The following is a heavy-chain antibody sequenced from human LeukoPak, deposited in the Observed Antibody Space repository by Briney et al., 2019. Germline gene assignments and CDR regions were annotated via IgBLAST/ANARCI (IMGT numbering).Heavy chain of an antibody. V-gene: IGHV4-61*02. CDR1: VRPISSGSYD. D-gene: IGHD2-21*02. CDR3: ANGRVLTATTPNYYYYFYWDV. Sequence: SETLSLTCTVHVRPISSGSYDSRWIPQPAGKGLEWIGRIYTSGSTNYNPSLKSRVTISVDTSKNQFSLKLSSVTAAATAGYYGANGRVLTATTPNYYYYFYWDVGGKGTTVTVSS. CDR2: IYTSGST. J-gene: IGHJ6*03.